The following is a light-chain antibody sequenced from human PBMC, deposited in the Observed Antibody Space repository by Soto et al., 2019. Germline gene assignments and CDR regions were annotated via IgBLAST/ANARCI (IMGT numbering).Light chain of an antibody. CDR1: SSDIGGYNY. Sequence: QSALTQPASVSGSPGQSITISCTGTSSDIGGYNYVSWYQQHPGKAPKLMIYAVTNRPSGVSNRFSGSKSGNTASLTISGLQDEDEADYSCSSYTSSNTMVFGGGTKLTVL. CDR2: AVT. V-gene: IGLV2-14*03. J-gene: IGLJ2*01. CDR3: SSYTSSNTMV.